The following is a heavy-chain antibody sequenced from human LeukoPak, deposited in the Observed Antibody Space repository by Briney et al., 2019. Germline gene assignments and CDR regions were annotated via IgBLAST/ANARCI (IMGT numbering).Heavy chain of an antibody. D-gene: IGHD3-22*01. CDR1: GFTFSSYG. Sequence: GGSLRLSCAASGFTFSSYGMSWVRQAPGKGLEWVSAISGSGGSTYYADSVKGRFTISRDNSKNTLYLQMNSLRAEDTAVYYCAKGSITTIVVAYYYYYYMDVWGKGTTVTVSS. CDR2: ISGSGGST. J-gene: IGHJ6*03. V-gene: IGHV3-23*01. CDR3: AKGSITTIVVAYYYYYYMDV.